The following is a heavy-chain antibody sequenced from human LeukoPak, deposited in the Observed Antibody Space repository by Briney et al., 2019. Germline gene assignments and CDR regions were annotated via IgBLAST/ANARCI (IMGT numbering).Heavy chain of an antibody. CDR1: GFAFSSYA. CDR2: ISGRGGST. V-gene: IGHV3-23*01. D-gene: IGHD3-3*01. CDR3: AKDTTFWSGPWEFDY. J-gene: IGHJ4*02. Sequence: GGSLRLPCAASGFAFSSYAMSWVRKAPGKGLEWVSAISGRGGSTYYADSVKGRFTISRDNSKNALYLQMSSMRAEDTDVYCCAKDTTFWSGPWEFDYWGQGTLGTVSS.